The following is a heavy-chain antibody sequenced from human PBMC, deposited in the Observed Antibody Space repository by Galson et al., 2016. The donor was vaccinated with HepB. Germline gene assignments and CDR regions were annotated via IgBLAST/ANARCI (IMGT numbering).Heavy chain of an antibody. V-gene: IGHV3-11*03. Sequence: SLRLSCAASGFTFSDYYMTWIRQAPGKGLEWVSSISSTGSYTDYAASVRGRFTISRDNTKNSLYLQMNSLRAEDTAMYYCATLGDYYDSSSYYFQEYWGQGTLVTVSS. J-gene: IGHJ4*02. CDR2: ISSTGSYT. CDR3: ATLGDYYDSSSYYFQEY. CDR1: GFTFSDYY. D-gene: IGHD3-22*01.